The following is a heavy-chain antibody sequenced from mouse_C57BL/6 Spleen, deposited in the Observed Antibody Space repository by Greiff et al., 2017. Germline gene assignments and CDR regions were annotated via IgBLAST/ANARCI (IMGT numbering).Heavy chain of an antibody. CDR2: IYPGDGAT. CDR3: ARSYYGSSHWYFDV. CDR1: GYAFSSSW. Sequence: QVQLQQSGPELVKPGASVKISCKASGYAFSSSWMNWVKQRPGKGLEWIGRIYPGDGATNYNGKFKGKATLTADKSSSTAYMQRSSLTSEDSAVYFCARSYYGSSHWYFDVWGTGTTVTVSS. V-gene: IGHV1-82*01. D-gene: IGHD1-1*01. J-gene: IGHJ1*03.